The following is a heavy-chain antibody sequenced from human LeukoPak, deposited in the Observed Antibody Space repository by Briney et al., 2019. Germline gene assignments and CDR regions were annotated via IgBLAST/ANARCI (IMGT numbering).Heavy chain of an antibody. J-gene: IGHJ4*02. CDR3: ARSENFDWSDFDY. Sequence: ASVKVSCKASGYTFTGYYMHWVRQAPGQGLEWMGWINPNSGGTNYAQKFQGRVTMTRDTSISTAYMELSRLRSDDTAVYYCARSENFDWSDFDYWGQGTLVTVYS. CDR1: GYTFTGYY. D-gene: IGHD3-9*01. CDR2: INPNSGGT. V-gene: IGHV1-2*02.